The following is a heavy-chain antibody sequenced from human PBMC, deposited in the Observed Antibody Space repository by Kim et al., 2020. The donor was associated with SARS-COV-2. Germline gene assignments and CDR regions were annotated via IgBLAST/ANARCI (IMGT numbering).Heavy chain of an antibody. CDR2: INPNSGGT. V-gene: IGHV1-2*02. D-gene: IGHD3-22*01. CDR3: ARGPLPWVYDSSGLLDY. Sequence: ASVKVSCKASGYTFTGYYMHWVRQAPGQGLEWMGWINPNSGGTNYAQKFQGRVTMTRDTSISTAYMELSRLRSDDTAVYSCARGPLPWVYDSSGLLDYWGQGTLVTVSS. CDR1: GYTFTGYY. J-gene: IGHJ4*02.